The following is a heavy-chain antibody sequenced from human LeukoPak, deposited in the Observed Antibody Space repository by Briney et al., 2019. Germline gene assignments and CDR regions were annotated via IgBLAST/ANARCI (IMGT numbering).Heavy chain of an antibody. J-gene: IGHJ4*02. CDR1: GFTFSNFW. CDR2: IKQDGSEK. V-gene: IGHV3-7*01. CDR3: ARGGVTTASY. Sequence: PGGSLRLSCAASGFTFSNFWMSWVRQAPGKGLECVANIKQDGSEKSYVDSVRGRFTISRDNAKNSLYLQMDSLRAEDTAVYYCARGGVTTASYWGQGTLVTVSS. D-gene: IGHD4-17*01.